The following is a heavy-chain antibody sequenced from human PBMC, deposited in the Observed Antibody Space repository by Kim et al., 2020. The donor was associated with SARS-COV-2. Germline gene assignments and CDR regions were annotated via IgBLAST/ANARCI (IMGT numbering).Heavy chain of an antibody. CDR1: GFTFSSYA. CDR3: AKDARITIFGVAPPLRVGAFDY. D-gene: IGHD3-3*01. V-gene: IGHV3-23*01. J-gene: IGHJ4*02. Sequence: GGSLRLSCAASGFTFSSYAMSWVRQAPGKGLECVSAISGSGGSTYYADSVKGRFTISRDNSKNTLYLQMNSLRAEDTAVYYCAKDARITIFGVAPPLRVGAFDYWGQGTLVTVSS. CDR2: ISGSGGST.